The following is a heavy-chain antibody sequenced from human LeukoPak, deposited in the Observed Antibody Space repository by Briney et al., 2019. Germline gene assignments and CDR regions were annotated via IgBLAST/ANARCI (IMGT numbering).Heavy chain of an antibody. CDR2: IYYSGTT. V-gene: IGHV4-59*01. CDR1: GGSISSDY. CDR3: ARGGKWLQLAY. J-gene: IGHJ4*02. Sequence: SETLSLTCTVSGGSISSDYWSWIRQPPGKGLEWIGYIYYSGTTNYNPSLKSRVTISVDTSKNQFSLKLTSVTAADTAVYYCARGGKWLQLAYWGQGTLVTVSS. D-gene: IGHD5-24*01.